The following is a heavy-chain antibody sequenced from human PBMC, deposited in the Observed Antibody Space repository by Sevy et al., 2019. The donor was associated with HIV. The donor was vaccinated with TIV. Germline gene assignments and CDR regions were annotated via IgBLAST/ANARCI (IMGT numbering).Heavy chain of an antibody. J-gene: IGHJ4*02. V-gene: IGHV1-24*01. Sequence: ASVKVSCQVFEYSLNELSIHWVRQAPGKGLEWMGGFDPQRGKIIYAQKFHGRVTMTEDTSNETAYMELSNLRSEDTAVYYCTTDVHLGDFRLWDDWGQGTRVTVSS. D-gene: IGHD4-17*01. CDR1: EYSLNELS. CDR3: TTDVHLGDFRLWDD. CDR2: FDPQRGKI.